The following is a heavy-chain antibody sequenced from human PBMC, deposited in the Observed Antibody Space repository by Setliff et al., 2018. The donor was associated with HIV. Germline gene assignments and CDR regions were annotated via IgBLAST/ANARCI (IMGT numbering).Heavy chain of an antibody. J-gene: IGHJ4*02. Sequence: SETLSLTCTVSGDSISSDFYWGWIRQPPGKGLEWIGSIYHSGNTYYMPSLQSRVTISVDTSKNQFSLKLSSVTAADTAVYYCARLSGGMVPNYWGQGTLVTVSS. CDR1: GDSISSDFY. V-gene: IGHV4-38-2*02. CDR2: IYHSGNT. CDR3: ARLSGGMVPNY. D-gene: IGHD3-10*01.